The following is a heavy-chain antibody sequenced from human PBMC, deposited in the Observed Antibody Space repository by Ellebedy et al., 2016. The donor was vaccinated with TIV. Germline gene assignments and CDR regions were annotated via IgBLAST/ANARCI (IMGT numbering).Heavy chain of an antibody. CDR3: ARAFWTDYYDSSGYLLGAFDI. CDR2: ISSSGNYI. Sequence: GESLKISCAASGFTFSSYSMNWVRQAPGKGLEWVSSISSSGNYIYYADSMKGRFTISRDNAKNSLYLQMNSLRAEDTAVYYCARAFWTDYYDSSGYLLGAFDIWGQGTMVTVSS. CDR1: GFTFSSYS. J-gene: IGHJ3*02. D-gene: IGHD3-22*01. V-gene: IGHV3-21*01.